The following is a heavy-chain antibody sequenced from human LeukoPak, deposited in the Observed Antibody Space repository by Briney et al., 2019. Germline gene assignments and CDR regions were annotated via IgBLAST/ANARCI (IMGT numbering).Heavy chain of an antibody. CDR1: GFTFGDYA. D-gene: IGHD2-2*01. Sequence: GRSLRLSCTASGFTFGDYAMSWVRQAPGKGLEWVGFIRSKAYGETTEYAASVKGRFTISRDDSKSIAYLQMNSLKTEDTAVYYCTREAQYCSSTSCFGMDVWGQGTTVTVSS. CDR3: TREAQYCSSTSCFGMDV. J-gene: IGHJ6*02. V-gene: IGHV3-49*04. CDR2: IRSKAYGETT.